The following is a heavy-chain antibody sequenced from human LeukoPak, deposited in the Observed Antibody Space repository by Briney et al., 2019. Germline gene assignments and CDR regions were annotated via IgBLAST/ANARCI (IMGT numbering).Heavy chain of an antibody. V-gene: IGHV1-2*02. CDR1: GYTFTDYY. D-gene: IGHD2-2*02. CDR2: INPKSGGT. Sequence: ASVKVSCKASGYTFTDYYMHWVRQAPGQGLEWMGWINPKSGGTKYAQRFQGRMTMTRDTSINTAYMELSSLRSDDTAVYYCARAQVAAAIGYYYYMDVWGKGTTVTASS. J-gene: IGHJ6*03. CDR3: ARAQVAAAIGYYYYMDV.